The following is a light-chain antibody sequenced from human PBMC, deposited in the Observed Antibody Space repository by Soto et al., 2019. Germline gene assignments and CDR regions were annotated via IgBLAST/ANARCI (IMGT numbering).Light chain of an antibody. V-gene: IGLV1-47*01. J-gene: IGLJ2*01. CDR2: RND. CDR1: SSNIGSNY. CDR3: AAWDDSLSGYVL. Sequence: QTVVTQPPSASGTPGQRVTISCSGSSSNIGSNYVYWYQQLPGKAPKLLIYRNDQRPSGVPDRISGSKSGTSASLAISGLRSEDEADYYCAAWDDSLSGYVLFGGGTKLTVL.